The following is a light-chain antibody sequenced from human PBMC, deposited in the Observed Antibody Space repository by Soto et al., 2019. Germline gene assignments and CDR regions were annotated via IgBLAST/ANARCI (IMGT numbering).Light chain of an antibody. CDR1: SSDIGGYNY. Sequence: QSALTQPASVSGSPGQSITISCTGSSSDIGGYNYVSWYQQHPGKAPKLLIYDVTYRPSGISDRFSGSKSGNTASLTISGLQPDDEADYYCSSYGASSTLLGGGTKHTVL. CDR3: SSYGASSTL. V-gene: IGLV2-14*03. CDR2: DVT. J-gene: IGLJ2*01.